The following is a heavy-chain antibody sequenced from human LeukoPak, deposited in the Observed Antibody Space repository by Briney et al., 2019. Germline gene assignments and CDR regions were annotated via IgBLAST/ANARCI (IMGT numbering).Heavy chain of an antibody. CDR2: ISYDESQK. CDR3: GRAYDSSWHNFAY. CDR1: GFTLSSFT. J-gene: IGHJ4*02. D-gene: IGHD6-13*01. Sequence: GRSLRLSCAASGFTLSSFTMHWVRHNPGKGLEWVAVISYDESQKWYADSVKGRFTISRDISKNTLYLEMDSLRGEDTAVYYCGRAYDSSWHNFAYGGQGSRVPVSS. V-gene: IGHV3-30-3*01.